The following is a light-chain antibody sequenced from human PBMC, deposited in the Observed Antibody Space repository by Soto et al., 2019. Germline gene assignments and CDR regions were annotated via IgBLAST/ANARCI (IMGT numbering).Light chain of an antibody. V-gene: IGLV2-14*03. J-gene: IGLJ1*01. Sequence: QSALTQPASVSGSPGQWITISCTGTSSDVGGYNYVSWYQQHPGKAPKLMISEVSNRPSGVSNRFSGSKSGNTASLTISGLQAEDEADSYCRSYTSSSSLGVFGTGTKLTVL. CDR1: SSDVGGYNY. CDR3: RSYTSSSSLGV. CDR2: EVS.